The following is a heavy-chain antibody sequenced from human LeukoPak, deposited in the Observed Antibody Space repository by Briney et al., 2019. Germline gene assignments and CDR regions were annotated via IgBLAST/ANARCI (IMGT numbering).Heavy chain of an antibody. CDR3: VSFYETY. Sequence: GGSLRLSCAASGNSWMHWVRQAPGKGLVWVSHINSDGSWTGYADSVKGRFTISKDNAKNTVYLQMNNLRAEDTAVYYCVSFYETYWGRGTLVTVSS. CDR2: INSDGSWT. V-gene: IGHV3-74*01. D-gene: IGHD2-2*01. J-gene: IGHJ4*02. CDR1: GNSW.